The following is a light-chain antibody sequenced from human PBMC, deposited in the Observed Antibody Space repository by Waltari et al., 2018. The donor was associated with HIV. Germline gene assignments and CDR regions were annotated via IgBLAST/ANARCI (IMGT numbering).Light chain of an antibody. CDR1: GSDVGNFNF. CDR3: CTYAAKYVM. J-gene: IGLJ3*02. V-gene: IGLV2-11*01. Sequence: QSALTQPRSVSGSPGQSVTISCTRTGSDVGNFNFVSWYQHLPAKAPKLLIYDVTKRPPGVPDRFSGSKSGDTASLTISGLQAEDEGDYYCCTYAAKYVMFGGGTNLTVL. CDR2: DVT.